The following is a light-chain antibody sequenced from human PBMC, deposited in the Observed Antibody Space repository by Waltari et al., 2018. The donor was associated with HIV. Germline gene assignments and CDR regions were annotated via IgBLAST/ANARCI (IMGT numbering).Light chain of an antibody. J-gene: IGLJ3*02. CDR1: NIGSKS. CDR3: QVWISPNDQLNWV. V-gene: IGLV3-21*02. Sequence: SYVLTQPPSVSVAPGQTARITCGGDNIGSKSVHWYQQMPGQAPVLVVYDGRDRPLGIPERISGSNSGNTATLTISRVEAGDEADYYCQVWISPNDQLNWVFGGGTKLTVL. CDR2: DGR.